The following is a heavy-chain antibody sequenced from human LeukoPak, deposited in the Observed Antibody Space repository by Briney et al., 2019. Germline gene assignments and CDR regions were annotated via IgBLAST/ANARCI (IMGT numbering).Heavy chain of an antibody. D-gene: IGHD6-13*01. V-gene: IGHV3-74*01. Sequence: PGGSLRLSCTASGFTFSNYWTQWVRQAPGKGLVWVSRVNTDGSSINHADSVKGRFTISRDNAKNTLYLQMNSLRAGDTAVYYCVRGQQLGHWGQGTLVTVSS. CDR1: GFTFSNYW. CDR2: VNTDGSSI. CDR3: VRGQQLGH. J-gene: IGHJ4*02.